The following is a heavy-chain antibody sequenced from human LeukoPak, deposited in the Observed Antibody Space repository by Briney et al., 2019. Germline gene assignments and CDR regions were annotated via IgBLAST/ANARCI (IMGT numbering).Heavy chain of an antibody. D-gene: IGHD3-22*01. Sequence: PGGSLRLSCGASGFTFDDYAMHWVRQAPGKGLEWVSGISWNSGSIGYADSVKGRFTISRDNAKNSLYLQMNSLRAEDTALYYCAKAGDSSGYYYDGGYYFDYRGQGTLVTVSS. V-gene: IGHV3-9*01. CDR2: ISWNSGSI. CDR1: GFTFDDYA. J-gene: IGHJ4*02. CDR3: AKAGDSSGYYYDGGYYFDY.